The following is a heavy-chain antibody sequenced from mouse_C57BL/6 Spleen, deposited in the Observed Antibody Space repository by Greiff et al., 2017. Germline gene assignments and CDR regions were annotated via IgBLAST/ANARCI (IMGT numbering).Heavy chain of an antibody. V-gene: IGHV1-81*01. CDR2: IYPRSGNT. Sequence: QVHVKQSGAELARPGASVKLSCKASGYTFTSYGISWVKQRTGQGLEWIGEIYPRSGNTYYNEKFKGKATLTADKSSSTAYMELRSLTSEDSAVYFCARWEDYEDYWGQGTTLTVSS. J-gene: IGHJ2*01. CDR3: ARWEDYEDY. D-gene: IGHD2-4*01. CDR1: GYTFTSYG.